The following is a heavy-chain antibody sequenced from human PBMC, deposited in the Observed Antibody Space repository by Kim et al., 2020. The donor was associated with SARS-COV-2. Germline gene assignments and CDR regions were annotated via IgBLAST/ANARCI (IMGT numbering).Heavy chain of an antibody. V-gene: IGHV3-30*18. CDR2: ISYDGSNK. D-gene: IGHD3-16*02. J-gene: IGHJ4*02. CDR1: GFTFSSYG. CDR3: AKDLMITFGGVIEENTDSDYFDY. Sequence: GGSLRLSCAASGFTFSSYGMHWVRQAPGKGLEWVAVISYDGSNKYYADSVKGRFTISRDNSKNTLYLQMNSLRAEDTAVYYCAKDLMITFGGVIEENTDSDYFDYWGQGTLVTVSS.